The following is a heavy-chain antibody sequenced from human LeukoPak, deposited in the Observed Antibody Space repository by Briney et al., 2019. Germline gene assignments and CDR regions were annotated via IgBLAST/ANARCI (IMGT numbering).Heavy chain of an antibody. J-gene: IGHJ6*03. CDR2: ISASGRNT. CDR3: VRRGSNYPYYMDV. CDR1: GFTFSSYA. V-gene: IGHV3-23*01. Sequence: PGGSLRLSCAASGFTFSSYAMSWVRQAPGKGLAWVSVISASGRNTYYSESAKGQFTISRDNSKNTLYLQMSSLRAEDTAVYYCVRRGSNYPYYMDVWGKGTTVTVSS.